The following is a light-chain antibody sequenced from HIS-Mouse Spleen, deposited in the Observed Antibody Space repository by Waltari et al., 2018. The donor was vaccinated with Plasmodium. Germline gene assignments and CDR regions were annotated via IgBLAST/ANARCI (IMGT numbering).Light chain of an antibody. CDR1: QSISSD. J-gene: IGKJ1*01. CDR2: AAS. Sequence: DIQMTQSPSSLSASVGDRVTITCRASQSISSDLNWYQQKPGKAPKLLIYAASSLQSGVPSRFSGSGSGTDFTLSISRLQPEDFATYYCQQSYSTWTFGQGTKVEIK. V-gene: IGKV1-39*01. CDR3: QQSYSTWT.